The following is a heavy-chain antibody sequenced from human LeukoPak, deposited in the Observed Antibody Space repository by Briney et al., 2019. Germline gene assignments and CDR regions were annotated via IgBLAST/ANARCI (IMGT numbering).Heavy chain of an antibody. J-gene: IGHJ3*02. CDR3: ATVRAFKSRAFDI. CDR1: GYTLTELS. D-gene: IGHD3-16*01. CDR2: FDPEDGET. V-gene: IGHV1-24*01. Sequence: GASVKVSCKVSGYTLTELSMHWVRQAPGKGLEWMGGFDPEDGETIYAQKFQGRVTMPEDTSTDTAYMELSSLRSEDTAVYYCATVRAFKSRAFDIWGQGTMVTVSS.